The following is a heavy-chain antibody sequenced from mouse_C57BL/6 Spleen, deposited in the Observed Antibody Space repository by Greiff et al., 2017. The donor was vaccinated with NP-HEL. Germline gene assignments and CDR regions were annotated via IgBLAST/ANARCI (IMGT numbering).Heavy chain of an antibody. CDR1: GFTFSSYG. V-gene: IGHV5-6*01. Sequence: EVQGVESGGDLVKPGGSLKLSCAASGFTFSSYGMSWVRQTPDKRLEWVATISSGGSYTSYPDSVKGRFTISRDNAKNTLYLQMSSLKSEDTAMYYCARQTTVVAYYFDYWGQGTTLTVSS. D-gene: IGHD1-1*01. J-gene: IGHJ2*01. CDR2: ISSGGSYT. CDR3: ARQTTVVAYYFDY.